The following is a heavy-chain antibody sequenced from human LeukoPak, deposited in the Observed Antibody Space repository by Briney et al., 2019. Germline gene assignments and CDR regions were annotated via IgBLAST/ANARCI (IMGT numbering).Heavy chain of an antibody. J-gene: IGHJ6*03. CDR2: IFYSGST. CDR3: ARVPYEIRLYYMDV. CDR1: GGSIISGSHF. V-gene: IGHV4-39*07. Sequence: SETLSLTCTVSGGSIISGSHFWGWIRQPPGKGLEWIGFIFYSGSTYYNPSLTSRVTISVDTSGNQFSLKVTSVTAADAAVYYCARVPYEIRLYYMDVWGKETTVTVSS. D-gene: IGHD2-21*01.